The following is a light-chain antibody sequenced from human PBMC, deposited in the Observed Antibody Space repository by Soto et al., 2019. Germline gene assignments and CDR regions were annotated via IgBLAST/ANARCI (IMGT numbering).Light chain of an antibody. CDR2: ENN. V-gene: IGLV1-51*01. Sequence: QSVLTQPPSVSAAPGQKVTISCSGSSSNIGINYVSWYQQLPGTAPKLLIYENNKRPSGIPGRFSGSKSDTSATLGITGLQTGDEADYYCGTWDSSLSAVVFGGGTKLTVL. J-gene: IGLJ2*01. CDR3: GTWDSSLSAVV. CDR1: SSNIGINY.